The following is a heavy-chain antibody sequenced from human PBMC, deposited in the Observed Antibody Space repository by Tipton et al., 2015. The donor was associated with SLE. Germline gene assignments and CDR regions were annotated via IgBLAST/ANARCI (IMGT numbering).Heavy chain of an antibody. Sequence: TLSLTCTVSGGSISSGSYYWSWIRQPAGKGLEWIGYIYTSGSTNYNPSLKSRVTISVDTSKNQFSLKLNSVTPEDTAVYYCARAGNSGYSSGWYDYWGQGTLVTVSS. V-gene: IGHV4-61*09. CDR1: GGSISSGSYY. CDR2: IYTSGST. D-gene: IGHD6-19*01. J-gene: IGHJ4*02. CDR3: ARAGNSGYSSGWYDY.